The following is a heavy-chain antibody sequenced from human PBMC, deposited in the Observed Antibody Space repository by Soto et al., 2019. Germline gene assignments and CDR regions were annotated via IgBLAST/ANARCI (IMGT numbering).Heavy chain of an antibody. CDR1: GYTFTSYD. J-gene: IGHJ6*02. V-gene: IGHV1-8*01. CDR3: ASHDYGDYGNYYGMDV. D-gene: IGHD4-17*01. Sequence: QVQLVQSGAEVKKPGASVKVSCKASGYTFTSYDINWVRQATGQGLEWMGWMNPNSGNTGYAQKFQGRVTMTRNTSISTAYMELSSLRSEDTAVYYCASHDYGDYGNYYGMDVWGQGTTVTVS. CDR2: MNPNSGNT.